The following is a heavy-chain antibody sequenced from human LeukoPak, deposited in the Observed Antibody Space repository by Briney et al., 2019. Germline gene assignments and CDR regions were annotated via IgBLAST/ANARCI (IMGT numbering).Heavy chain of an antibody. CDR2: IWYDGSNK. Sequence: GRSLRLSCAASGFTFSSYGMPWVRQAPGKGLEWVAVIWYDGSNKYYADSVKGRFTISRDNSKNTLYLQMNSLRAEDTAVYYCARDEPCSGGSCYSGLLDYWGQGTLVTVSS. CDR3: ARDEPCSGGSCYSGLLDY. CDR1: GFTFSSYG. J-gene: IGHJ4*02. D-gene: IGHD2-15*01. V-gene: IGHV3-33*01.